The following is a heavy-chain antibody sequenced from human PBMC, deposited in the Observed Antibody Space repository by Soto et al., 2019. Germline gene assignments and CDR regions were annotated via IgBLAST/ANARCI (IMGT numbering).Heavy chain of an antibody. CDR3: ARGGNRYSNTASGVAGFDF. V-gene: IGHV4-59*01. CDR1: GVSISSSY. Sequence: PSETLSLTCTVSGVSISSSYWSWIRQSPGTGLEWIGYIYYTGTTNYNPSLKRRVTISLDTAKNQFSLNVNSLTTADTAVYFCARGGNRYSNTASGVAGFDFWGQGTLVTVSS. D-gene: IGHD5-12*01. CDR2: IYYTGTT. J-gene: IGHJ4*02.